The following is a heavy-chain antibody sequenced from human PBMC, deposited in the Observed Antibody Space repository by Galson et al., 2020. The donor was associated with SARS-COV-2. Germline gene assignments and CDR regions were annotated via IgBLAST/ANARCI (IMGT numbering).Heavy chain of an antibody. CDR3: TTDLVRYYYILTGYYFLDY. V-gene: IGHV3-15*01. Sequence: GESLKISCAASGFTFSNAWMSWVRQAPGKGLEWVGRIKSKTDGGTTDYAAPVKGRFTISRDDSKNTLYLQMNSLKTEDTAVYYCTTDLVRYYYILTGYYFLDYWGQGTLVTVSS. J-gene: IGHJ4*02. D-gene: IGHD3-9*01. CDR2: IKSKTDGGTT. CDR1: GFTFSNAW.